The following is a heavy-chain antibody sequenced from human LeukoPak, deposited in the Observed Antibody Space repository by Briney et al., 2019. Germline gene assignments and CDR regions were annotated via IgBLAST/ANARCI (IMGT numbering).Heavy chain of an antibody. CDR2: IIPIFGTT. V-gene: IGHV1-69*06. J-gene: IGHJ4*02. CDR1: GGTFSSYA. D-gene: IGHD3-22*01. Sequence: SVKVSCKASGGTFSSYAISWVRQAPGQGLEWMGGIIPIFGTTNNAQKFQGRVTITADKSTSTAYMELRSLRSDDTAVYYCARVTSPIYYYDSSGYYYDYWGQGTLVTVSS. CDR3: ARVTSPIYYYDSSGYYYDY.